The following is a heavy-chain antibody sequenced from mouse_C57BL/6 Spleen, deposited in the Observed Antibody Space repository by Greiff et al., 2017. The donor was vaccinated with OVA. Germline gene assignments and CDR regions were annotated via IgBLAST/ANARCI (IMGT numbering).Heavy chain of an antibody. V-gene: IGHV1-52*01. CDR1: GYTFTSYW. CDR2: IDPSDSET. J-gene: IGHJ2*01. Sequence: QVQLQQPGAELVRPGSSVKLSCKASGYTFTSYWMHWVKQRPIQGLEWIGNIDPSDSETHYNQKFKDKATLTVDKSSSTAYMPLSSLTSEDSAGYYCAREGLGGSGLLSDYWGQGTTLTVSS. D-gene: IGHD3-3*01. CDR3: AREGLGGSGLLSDY.